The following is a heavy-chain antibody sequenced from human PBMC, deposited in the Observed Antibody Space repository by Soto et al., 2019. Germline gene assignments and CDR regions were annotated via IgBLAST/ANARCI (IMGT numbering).Heavy chain of an antibody. Sequence: QVQLVQSGAEVKKPGSSVKVSCKASGGTFSSYAISWVRQAPGQGLEWMGGIIPIFGTANYAQKFQGRVTTTADESTSTAYMELSSLRSEDTAVYYCARSGCSVGSCPWNWVDPGGQGTLVTVSS. CDR1: GGTFSSYA. V-gene: IGHV1-69*12. J-gene: IGHJ5*02. CDR3: ARSGCSVGSCPWNWVDP. CDR2: IIPIFGTA. D-gene: IGHD2-15*01.